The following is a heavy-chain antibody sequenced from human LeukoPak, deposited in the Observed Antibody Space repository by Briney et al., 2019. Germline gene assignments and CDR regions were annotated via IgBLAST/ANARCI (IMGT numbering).Heavy chain of an antibody. J-gene: IGHJ4*02. Sequence: GGSLRLSCAASGFTFSSYGMNWVRQAPGKGLEWVSGISPSGGTTYYTDSVKGRFTISRDNSKHTVSLQMNSLRAEDTAVYYCAKDEVTMVRGVIPYFDYWGQGTLVTVSS. V-gene: IGHV3-23*01. D-gene: IGHD3-10*01. CDR3: AKDEVTMVRGVIPYFDY. CDR1: GFTFSSYG. CDR2: ISPSGGTT.